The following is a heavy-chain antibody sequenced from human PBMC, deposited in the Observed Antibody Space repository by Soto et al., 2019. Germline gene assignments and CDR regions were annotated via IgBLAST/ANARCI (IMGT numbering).Heavy chain of an antibody. D-gene: IGHD1-26*01. CDR3: ASLGGSVGATTWPY. CDR1: GFTFSSYG. V-gene: IGHV3-30*03. CDR2: ISYDGSNK. Sequence: QVQLVESGGGVVQPGRSLRLSCAASGFTFSSYGMHWVRQAPGKGLEWVAVISYDGSNKYYADSVKGRFTISRDNSKITLYLQMNRLRAEDTAVYYCASLGGSVGATTWPYWGQGTLVTVSS. J-gene: IGHJ4*02.